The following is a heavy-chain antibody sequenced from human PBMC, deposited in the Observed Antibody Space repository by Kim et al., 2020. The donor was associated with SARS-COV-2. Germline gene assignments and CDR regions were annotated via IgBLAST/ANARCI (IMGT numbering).Heavy chain of an antibody. D-gene: IGHD1-1*01. V-gene: IGHV5-10-1*01. CDR3: ARRRGSRDQNFDY. J-gene: IGHJ4*02. Sequence: NYSPSFQDHVTISVDKSISTAYLQWSSLKASDTAMYYCARRRGSRDQNFDYWGQGTLVTVSS.